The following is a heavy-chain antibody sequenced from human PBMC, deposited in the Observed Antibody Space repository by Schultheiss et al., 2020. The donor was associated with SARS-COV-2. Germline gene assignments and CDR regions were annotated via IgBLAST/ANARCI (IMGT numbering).Heavy chain of an antibody. CDR2: LTPNTGNT. D-gene: IGHD2-2*01. CDR1: GGTFSSYA. CDR3: ARTGSTVVPAEGFFDL. V-gene: IGHV1-8*02. J-gene: IGHJ5*02. Sequence: ASVKVSCKASGGTFSSYAITWVRQAAGQGLEWMGWLTPNTGNTGYAEKFQGRVTMTSDASSGTAYLELKSLRSEDTAIYYCARTGSTVVPAEGFFDLWGQGTLVTVSS.